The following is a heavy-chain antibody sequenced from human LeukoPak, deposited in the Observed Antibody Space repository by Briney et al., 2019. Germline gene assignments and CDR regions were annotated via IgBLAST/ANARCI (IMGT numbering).Heavy chain of an antibody. CDR2: IYHSGST. D-gene: IGHD2-2*01. CDR3: ARESCTSNKCIKGFDY. V-gene: IGHV4-4*02. CDR1: GGSISSNNR. J-gene: IGHJ4*02. Sequence: SEALSLTCAVSGGSISSNNRWSWVRQPPGKGLEWIGEIYHSGSTNYNPSLKSRVTISVDKSKNQFSLKLTSVTAADTALYYCARESCTSNKCIKGFDYWGRGTLVTVSS.